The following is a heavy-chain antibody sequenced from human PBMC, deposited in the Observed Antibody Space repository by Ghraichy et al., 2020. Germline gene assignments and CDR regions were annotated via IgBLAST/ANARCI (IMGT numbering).Heavy chain of an antibody. D-gene: IGHD3-10*01. V-gene: IGHV4-34*01. Sequence: SETLSLTCAVYGGSFSGYYWSWIRQPPGKGLEWIGEINHSGSTNYNPSLKSRVTISVDTSKNQFSLKLSSVTAADTAVYYCARGRYYGSGPFDPWGQGTLLTVSS. CDR1: GGSFSGYY. J-gene: IGHJ5*02. CDR2: INHSGST. CDR3: ARGRYYGSGPFDP.